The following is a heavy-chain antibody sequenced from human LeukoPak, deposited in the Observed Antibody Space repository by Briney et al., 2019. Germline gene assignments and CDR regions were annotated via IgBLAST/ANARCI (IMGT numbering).Heavy chain of an antibody. CDR2: ISGSGGST. CDR3: AKDPARGLAFDI. CDR1: GLTFSSYA. Sequence: PGGSLRLSCAASGLTFSSYAMSWVRQAPGKGLEWVSAISGSGGSTYYADSVKGRFTISRDNSKNMLYLQMNSLRAEDTAVYYCAKDPARGLAFDIWGQGTMVTVSS. V-gene: IGHV3-23*01. J-gene: IGHJ3*02.